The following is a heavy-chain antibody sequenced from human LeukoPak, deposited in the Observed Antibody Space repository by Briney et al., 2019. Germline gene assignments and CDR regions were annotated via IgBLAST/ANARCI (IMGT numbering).Heavy chain of an antibody. D-gene: IGHD1-26*01. CDR2: IYTSGST. J-gene: IGHJ4*02. CDR1: GGSISSGSYY. Sequence: SETLSLTCTVSGGSISSGSYYWSWIRQPAGKGLEWIGRIYTSGSTNYNPSLKSRVTISVDTSKNQFSLKLSSVTAADTAVYYCAREVLGATSPFDYRGQGTLVTVSS. V-gene: IGHV4-61*02. CDR3: AREVLGATSPFDY.